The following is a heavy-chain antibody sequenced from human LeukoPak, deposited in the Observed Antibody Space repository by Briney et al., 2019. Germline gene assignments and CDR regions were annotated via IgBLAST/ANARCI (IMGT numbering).Heavy chain of an antibody. Sequence: GGSLRLSCAASGFTFSSYAMHWVRQAPGKGLEWVANIKQDGSEKNYVDSVKGRFTISRDNAKNSLYLQMNSLRAEDTAVYYCARASWHDYWGQGTLVTVSS. CDR2: IKQDGSEK. D-gene: IGHD5-24*01. CDR3: ARASWHDY. V-gene: IGHV3-7*03. J-gene: IGHJ4*02. CDR1: GFTFSSYA.